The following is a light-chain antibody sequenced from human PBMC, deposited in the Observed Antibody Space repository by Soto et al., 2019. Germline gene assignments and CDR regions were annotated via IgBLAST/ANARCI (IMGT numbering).Light chain of an antibody. CDR3: CSYAGSPL. CDR1: SSDVGGYNY. V-gene: IGLV2-11*01. J-gene: IGLJ2*01. Sequence: QSVLTQPRSVSGYPGQSFTISCTGTSSDVGGYNYVSWYQQHPGKAPKLMIYDVSNRPSGVPDRFSGSKSGNTASLTISGLQAEDEADYYCCSYAGSPLFGGGTKLTVL. CDR2: DVS.